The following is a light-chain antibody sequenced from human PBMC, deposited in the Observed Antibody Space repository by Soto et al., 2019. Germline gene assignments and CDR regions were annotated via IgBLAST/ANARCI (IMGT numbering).Light chain of an antibody. V-gene: IGLV1-44*01. Sequence: QSVLTQPPSASGTPGQRVTISCSGSSSNIGTNTVNWYQQLPGTAPKLLINSNNQRPSGVPDRFSGSKSGTSASLAISGLQSGDEADFYCAAWDDSLNGVVFGGGTKVTGL. CDR1: SSNIGTNT. J-gene: IGLJ2*01. CDR3: AAWDDSLNGVV. CDR2: SNN.